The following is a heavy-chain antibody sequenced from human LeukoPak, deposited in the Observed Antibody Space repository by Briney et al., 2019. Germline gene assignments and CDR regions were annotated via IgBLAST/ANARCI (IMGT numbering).Heavy chain of an antibody. CDR3: ARDTYQPGLIDC. CDR1: GFTFSSYG. V-gene: IGHV3-21*05. J-gene: IGHJ4*02. D-gene: IGHD2-2*01. Sequence: PGGSLRLSCAASGFTFSSYGMNWVRQAPGKGLEWVSYINDVSSDIHYADSVKGRFTISRDNAKNTLYLQMNSLRAEDTAVYYCARDTYQPGLIDCWGQGTLVTVSS. CDR2: INDVSSDI.